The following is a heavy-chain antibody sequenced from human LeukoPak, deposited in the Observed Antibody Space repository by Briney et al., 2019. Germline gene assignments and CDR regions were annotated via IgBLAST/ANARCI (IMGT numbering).Heavy chain of an antibody. V-gene: IGHV1-2*02. CDR2: VNPNSGGT. D-gene: IGHD6-6*01. CDR3: ARDRWSSSASAAPDDY. Sequence: GASVKVSCKASGYTFTGYYMHWVRQAPGQGLEWMGWVNPNSGGTNYAQKFQGRVTMTRDTSISTAYMELSRLRSDDTAVYYCARDRWSSSASAAPDDYWGQGTLVTVSS. J-gene: IGHJ4*02. CDR1: GYTFTGYY.